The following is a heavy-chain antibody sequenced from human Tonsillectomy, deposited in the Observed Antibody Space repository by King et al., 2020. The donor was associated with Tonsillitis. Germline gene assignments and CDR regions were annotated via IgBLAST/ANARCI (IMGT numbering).Heavy chain of an antibody. CDR3: AKGSWGLYYANEEI. D-gene: IGHD3-10*01. CDR1: GFTFSSYA. J-gene: IGHJ3*02. CDR2: IYSGGSST. V-gene: IGHV3-23*03. Sequence: VQLVESGGGLVQPGGSLRLSCAASGFTFSSYAMSWVRQAPGKGLEWVSVIYSGGSSTYYADSVKGRFTISRDNSKNTLYLQMNSLRAEDTAGYYCAKGSWGLYYANEEIWGQGTMVTVSS.